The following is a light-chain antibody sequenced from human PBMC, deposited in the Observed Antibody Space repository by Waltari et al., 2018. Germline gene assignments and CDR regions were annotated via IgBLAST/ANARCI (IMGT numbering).Light chain of an antibody. Sequence: QSALTQPASVSGSPGQPITISCTGTSSDIGIYDFVSWYQPHPGNAPKPWLIDVTKPPSGVFSRFSGSKSGDTASLSSSGLQAEDEADYYCSSYTTRYTVIFGGGTKLTVL. V-gene: IGLV2-14*02. J-gene: IGLJ2*01. CDR2: DVT. CDR3: SSYTTRYTVI. CDR1: SSDIGIYDF.